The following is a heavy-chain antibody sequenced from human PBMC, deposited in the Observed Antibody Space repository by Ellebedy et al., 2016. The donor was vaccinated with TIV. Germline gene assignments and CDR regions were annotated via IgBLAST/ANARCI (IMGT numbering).Heavy chain of an antibody. Sequence: PGGSLRLSCSASGFTFSNFAMHWIRQPPGKGLEYVSAINNNGGSTSYADLVKGRFTVSRDNSKNTLFLQMSSLRDEDTALYPCAVGAGRWYFDLWGRGTLVTVSS. CDR2: INNNGGST. J-gene: IGHJ2*01. CDR3: AVGAGRWYFDL. CDR1: GFTFSNFA. D-gene: IGHD2-15*01. V-gene: IGHV3-64D*09.